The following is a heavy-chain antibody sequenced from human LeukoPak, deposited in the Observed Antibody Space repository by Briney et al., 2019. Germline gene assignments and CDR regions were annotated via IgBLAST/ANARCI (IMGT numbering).Heavy chain of an antibody. Sequence: ASVKVSCKASGYTFTDYYMHWVQQAPGKGLEWMGRVDPEDGETIYAEKFQGRVTITADTSTDTAYMELSSLRSEDTAVYYCASGYYGSGSYYGRVFDYWGQGTLVTVSS. J-gene: IGHJ4*02. V-gene: IGHV1-69-2*01. CDR2: VDPEDGET. CDR3: ASGYYGSGSYYGRVFDY. CDR1: GYTFTDYY. D-gene: IGHD3-10*01.